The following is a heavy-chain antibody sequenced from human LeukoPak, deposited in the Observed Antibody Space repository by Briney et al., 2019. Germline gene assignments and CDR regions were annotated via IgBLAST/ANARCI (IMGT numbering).Heavy chain of an antibody. CDR1: GGSISPYY. CDR2: IYYSGST. Sequence: SETLSLTCTVSGGSISPYYWGWIRQPPGKGLEWIGSIYYSGSTYYNPSLKSRVTISVDTSKNQFSLKLSSVTAADTAVYYCAREGIQLWLQNYWYFDLWGRGTLVTVSS. CDR3: AREGIQLWLQNYWYFDL. J-gene: IGHJ2*01. D-gene: IGHD5-18*01. V-gene: IGHV4-39*02.